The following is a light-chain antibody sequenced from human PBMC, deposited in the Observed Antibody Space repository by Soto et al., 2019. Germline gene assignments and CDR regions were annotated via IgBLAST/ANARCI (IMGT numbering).Light chain of an antibody. Sequence: DIQMTQAPSSLSASVGDRVTISGGTSQRINSYLNWYQQKPGEAPTLLIYGASSLQSGVPSRFSGSGSGTDFTLAINSLQPEDFATYYCLQDYNYPITFGQGTRLEIK. J-gene: IGKJ5*01. CDR3: LQDYNYPIT. CDR1: QRINSY. V-gene: IGKV1-39*01. CDR2: GAS.